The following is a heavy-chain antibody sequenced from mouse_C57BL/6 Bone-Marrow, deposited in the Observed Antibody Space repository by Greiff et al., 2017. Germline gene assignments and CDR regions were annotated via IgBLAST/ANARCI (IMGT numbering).Heavy chain of an antibody. Sequence: QVQLKESGPGLVQPSQSLSITCTVSGFSLTSYGVHWVRQSPGKGLEWLGVIWRGGSTDYNAAFISRLSISKDNSKSHVFFKMNSLQADDTAIYYCARRNGWLLNMDDWGKGTSVTVSS. V-gene: IGHV2-2*01. J-gene: IGHJ4*01. CDR1: GFSLTSYG. D-gene: IGHD2-3*01. CDR2: IWRGGST. CDR3: ARRNGWLLNMDD.